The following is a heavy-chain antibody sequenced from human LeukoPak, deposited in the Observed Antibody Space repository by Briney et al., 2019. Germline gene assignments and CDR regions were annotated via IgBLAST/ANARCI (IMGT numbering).Heavy chain of an antibody. D-gene: IGHD2-15*01. J-gene: IGHJ4*02. Sequence: PGGSLRLSCAASGFTFRSIAMTWVRQAPGKGLVWVSRINSDGSSPSYADSVKGRFTISRDNSKNTLYLQMNNLSAEDTAVYYCARETSGSFPYWGQGTLVTVSS. V-gene: IGHV3-74*01. CDR3: ARETSGSFPY. CDR1: GFTFRSIA. CDR2: INSDGSSP.